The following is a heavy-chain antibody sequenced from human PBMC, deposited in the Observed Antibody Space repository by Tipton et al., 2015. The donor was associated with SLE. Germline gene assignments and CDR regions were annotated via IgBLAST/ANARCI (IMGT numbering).Heavy chain of an antibody. CDR1: GGSISSYY. CDR2: IYYSGST. V-gene: IGHV4-59*12. Sequence: CTVSGGSISSYYWSWIRQPPGKGLEWIGYIYYSGSTNYNPSLKSRVTISVDTSKNQFSLKLSSVTAADTAMYYCARDRLYYDLDYWGQGTLVAVSS. D-gene: IGHD2-8*01. J-gene: IGHJ4*02. CDR3: ARDRLYYDLDY.